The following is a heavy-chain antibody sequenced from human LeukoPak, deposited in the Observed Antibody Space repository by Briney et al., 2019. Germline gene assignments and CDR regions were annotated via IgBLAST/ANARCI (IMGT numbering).Heavy chain of an antibody. Sequence: PSETLSLTCTVPGGSVSSGGYYWSWIRQPPGKGLVWIGYIHYSGSTNYNPSLKSRVTISVDTSKIQFSLKLTSVTAADTAVYYCARRYSSSSFDYWGQGTLVTVSS. J-gene: IGHJ4*02. D-gene: IGHD6-6*01. CDR1: GGSVSSGGYY. V-gene: IGHV4-61*08. CDR2: IHYSGST. CDR3: ARRYSSSSFDY.